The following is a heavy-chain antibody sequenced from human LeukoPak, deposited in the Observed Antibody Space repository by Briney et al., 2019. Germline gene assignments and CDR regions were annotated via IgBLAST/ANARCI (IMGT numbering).Heavy chain of an antibody. CDR3: ARHLIHNWCDP. CDR1: GDSISSSSFY. V-gene: IGHV4-39*01. J-gene: IGHJ5*02. Sequence: SETLSLTCTVSGDSISSSSFYWEWIRQPPGKGLEWIGSTFYSGSTNYNPSLKSRVTISVDTSKNQFSLKLSSVTAADTAVYYCARHLIHNWCDPWGQGTLVTVSS. D-gene: IGHD3-16*01. CDR2: TFYSGST.